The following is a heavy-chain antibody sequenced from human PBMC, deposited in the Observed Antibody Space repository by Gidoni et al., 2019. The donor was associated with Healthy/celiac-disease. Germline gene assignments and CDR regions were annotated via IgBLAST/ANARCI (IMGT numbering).Heavy chain of an antibody. CDR1: GGSFSGYY. D-gene: IGHD6-13*01. V-gene: IGHV4-34*01. CDR2: INHSGST. CDR3: ARGPRRAAAGIFLLGY. Sequence: QVQLQQWGAGLLKPSETLSLTCAVYGGSFSGYYWSWIRQPPGKGLEWIGEINHSGSTNYNPSLKSRVTISVDTSKNQFSLKLSSVTAADTAVYYCARGPRRAAAGIFLLGYWGQGTLVTVSS. J-gene: IGHJ4*02.